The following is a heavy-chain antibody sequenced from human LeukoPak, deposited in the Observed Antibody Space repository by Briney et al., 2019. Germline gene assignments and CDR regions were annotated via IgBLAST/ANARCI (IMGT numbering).Heavy chain of an antibody. CDR3: AREGAGIYCTRSTCYGDY. CDR1: GHTFTSYY. CDR2: INPSGGST. D-gene: IGHD2-8*01. J-gene: IGHJ4*02. V-gene: IGHV1-46*01. Sequence: ASVKVSCKASGHTFTSYYMHWVRQAPGQGLEWMGIINPSGGSTSYAQKFQDRVTMTRDTSTSTAYMELRSLTSDDTAMYYCAREGAGIYCTRSTCYGDYWGQGALVTVST.